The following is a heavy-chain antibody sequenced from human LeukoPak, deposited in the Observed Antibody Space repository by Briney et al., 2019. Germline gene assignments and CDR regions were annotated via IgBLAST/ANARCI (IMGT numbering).Heavy chain of an antibody. J-gene: IGHJ4*02. D-gene: IGHD6-13*01. CDR3: ARRGTSSSWAHFDY. CDR2: INQDRSEI. V-gene: IGHV3-7*05. Sequence: PGGSLRLSCAASGFIFSTYWLTWVRQAPGKGLEWVANINQDRSEIYYVDSVQGRFTISRDNVKNSLYLRMNSLGAEDTAVYYCARRGTSSSWAHFDYWGQGTLVTVSS. CDR1: GFIFSTYW.